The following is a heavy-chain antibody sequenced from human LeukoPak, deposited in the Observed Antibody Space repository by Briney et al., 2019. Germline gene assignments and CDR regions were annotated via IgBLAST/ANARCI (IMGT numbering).Heavy chain of an antibody. CDR1: GFTFSSYA. Sequence: VGSLRLSSAASGFTFSSYAMSWVRQAPGKGLEWVSAISGSGGSTYYADSVKGRLTISRDSSKNTLYLQRNRLLPEKPAVYYCAKDRRGYSYGYDFDYWGQGTLVTVSS. CDR2: ISGSGGST. J-gene: IGHJ4*02. D-gene: IGHD5-18*01. V-gene: IGHV3-23*01. CDR3: AKDRRGYSYGYDFDY.